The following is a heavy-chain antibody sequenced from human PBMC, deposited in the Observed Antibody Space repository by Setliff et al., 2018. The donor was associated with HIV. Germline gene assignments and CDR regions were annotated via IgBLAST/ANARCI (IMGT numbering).Heavy chain of an antibody. CDR1: GFTFSSYA. Sequence: PGGSLRLSCAVSGFTFSSYAMSWVRQAPGKGLEWVSAISGSAGSTYYADSVKGRFTISGDNSKNTLYLQMNSLRAEDTAVYYCAKPYRGSVVRDQGYMDVYGKGTTVTVSS. V-gene: IGHV3-23*01. CDR2: ISGSAGST. J-gene: IGHJ6*03. D-gene: IGHD3-10*01. CDR3: AKPYRGSVVRDQGYMDV.